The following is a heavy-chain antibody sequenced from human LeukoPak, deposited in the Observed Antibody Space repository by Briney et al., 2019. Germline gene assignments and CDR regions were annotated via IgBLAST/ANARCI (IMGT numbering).Heavy chain of an antibody. J-gene: IGHJ4*02. CDR2: ISSSSSYI. CDR1: GFTFSSYS. D-gene: IGHD6-6*01. V-gene: IGHV3-21*01. Sequence: GGSLRLSCAASGFTFSSYSMNWVRQAPGKGLEGVSSISSSSSYIYYADSVKGRFTISRDNAKNSLYLQMNSLRAEDTAVYYCARDNYEYSSSECGYWGQGTLVTVSS. CDR3: ARDNYEYSSSECGY.